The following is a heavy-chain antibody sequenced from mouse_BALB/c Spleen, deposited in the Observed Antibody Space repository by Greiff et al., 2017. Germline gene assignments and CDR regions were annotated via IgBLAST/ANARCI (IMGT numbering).Heavy chain of an antibody. CDR2: ISYSGST. V-gene: IGHV3-2*02. J-gene: IGHJ3*01. Sequence: EVHLVESGPGLVKPSQSLSLTCTVTGYSITSDYAWNWIRQFPGNKLEWMGYISYSGSTSYNPSLKSRISITRDTSKNQFFLQLNSVTTEDTATYYCAETARVPFAYWGQGTLVTVSA. CDR3: AETARVPFAY. D-gene: IGHD3-2*01. CDR1: GYSITSDYA.